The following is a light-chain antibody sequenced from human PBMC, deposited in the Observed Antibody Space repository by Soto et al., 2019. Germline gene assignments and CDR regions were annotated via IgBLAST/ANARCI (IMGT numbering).Light chain of an antibody. CDR3: QSYDSSLSGYV. CDR2: GNV. J-gene: IGLJ1*01. Sequence: QAVVTQPPSVSGAPGQRVTISCTGSSSNIGAGFDVHWYQQLPGTAPKLLIYGNVDRPSWVPDRFSGSKSGTSASLAITGLQAEDEADYYCQSYDSSLSGYVFGTGTKLTVL. CDR1: SSNIGAGFD. V-gene: IGLV1-40*01.